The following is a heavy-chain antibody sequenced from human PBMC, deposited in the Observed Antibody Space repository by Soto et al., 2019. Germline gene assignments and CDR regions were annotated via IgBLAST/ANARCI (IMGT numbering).Heavy chain of an antibody. CDR1: GGSISSSSYY. D-gene: IGHD3-3*01. Sequence: SETLSLTCTVSGGSISSSSYYWGWIRQPPGKGLEWIGSIYYSGSTYYNPSLKSRVTISVDTSKNQFSLKLSSVTAADTAVYYCARSPLPPQFYDFPWYYIDDWGQGILVSVSS. J-gene: IGHJ4*02. V-gene: IGHV4-39*01. CDR2: IYYSGST. CDR3: ARSPLPPQFYDFPWYYIDD.